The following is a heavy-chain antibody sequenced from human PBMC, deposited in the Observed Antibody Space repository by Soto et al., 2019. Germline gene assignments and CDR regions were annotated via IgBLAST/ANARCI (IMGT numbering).Heavy chain of an antibody. CDR3: ARDRGYCTSTSCYGEYYYGMDV. D-gene: IGHD2-2*03. CDR2: ISYDGSNK. Sequence: QVQLVESGGGVVQPGRSLRLSCAASGFTFRSYVMHWVRQAPGKGLEWAAVISYDGSNKYYADSVKGRFTISRDNSKNMVYLQMNSLRAEDTAVYYCARDRGYCTSTSCYGEYYYGMDVWGQGTTVTVSS. CDR1: GFTFRSYV. V-gene: IGHV3-30-3*01. J-gene: IGHJ6*02.